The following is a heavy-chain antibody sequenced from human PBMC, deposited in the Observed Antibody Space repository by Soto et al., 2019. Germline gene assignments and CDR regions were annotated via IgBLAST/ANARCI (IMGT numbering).Heavy chain of an antibody. CDR2: INHSGST. CDR3: ARGFSSSWYHFDY. J-gene: IGHJ4*02. D-gene: IGHD6-13*01. Sequence: PSETLSLTCAVYGGSFSGYYWSWIRQPPGKGLEWIGEINHSGSTNYNPSLKSRVTISVDTSKNQFSLKLSSVTAADTAVYYCARGFSSSWYHFDYWGQGTLVTVS. CDR1: GGSFSGYY. V-gene: IGHV4-34*01.